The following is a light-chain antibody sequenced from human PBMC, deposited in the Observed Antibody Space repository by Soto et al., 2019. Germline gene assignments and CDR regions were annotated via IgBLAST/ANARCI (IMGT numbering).Light chain of an antibody. CDR2: GAS. V-gene: IGKV3-20*01. CDR3: QQYGSSPYT. CDR1: QRVSSSY. Sequence: IVLTQSPGTLSFSPGERGTLFCRASQRVSSSYLAWYQQKPGQAPRPPIYGASSRATGIPDRFSGSGSGTDFTLTISRLEPEDFAVYYCQQYGSSPYTFGQGTKLEIK. J-gene: IGKJ2*01.